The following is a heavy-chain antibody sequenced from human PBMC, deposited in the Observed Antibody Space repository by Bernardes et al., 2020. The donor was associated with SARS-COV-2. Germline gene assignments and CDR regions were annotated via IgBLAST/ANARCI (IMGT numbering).Heavy chain of an antibody. V-gene: IGHV1-2*02. D-gene: IGHD3-22*01. CDR2: INPNSGGT. J-gene: IGHJ4*02. Sequence: ASVKVSCKASGSTFPGYYLHWVRQAPGQGLEWMGWINPNSGGTMYAQKFQGRVTMTGDTSISTAYMELSSLTSDDTAVYYCATTSHYSDSGGYYTHLRYWGQGTLVTVFS. CDR1: GSTFPGYY. CDR3: ATTSHYSDSGGYYTHLRY.